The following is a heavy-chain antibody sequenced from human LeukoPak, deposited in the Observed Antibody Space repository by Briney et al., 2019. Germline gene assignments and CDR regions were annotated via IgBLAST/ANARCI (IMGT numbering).Heavy chain of an antibody. Sequence: TSETLSLTCTVSGGSISSYYWSWIRQPPGKGLEWIAYIYYSGTTNYNPSLKSRVTISVDTVRNQFSLKPSSVTAADTAVYYCARTLPSGTSDYWGQGTLVTVSS. D-gene: IGHD3-10*01. CDR2: IYYSGTT. CDR3: ARTLPSGTSDY. J-gene: IGHJ4*02. V-gene: IGHV4-59*01. CDR1: GGSISSYY.